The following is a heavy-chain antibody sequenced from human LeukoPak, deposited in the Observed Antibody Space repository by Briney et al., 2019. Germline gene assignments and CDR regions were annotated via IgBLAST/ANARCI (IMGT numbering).Heavy chain of an antibody. CDR1: GFTFSSYS. V-gene: IGHV3-21*01. J-gene: IGHJ4*02. CDR3: ARDSPTVFDY. Sequence: GGSLRLSCAVSGFTFSSYSMNWVRQAPGKGLEWVSSTSSSSSYIYYADSVKGRFTISRDNAKNSLYLQVNSLRAEDTAVYYCARDSPTVFDYWGQGTLVTVSS. CDR2: TSSSSSYI.